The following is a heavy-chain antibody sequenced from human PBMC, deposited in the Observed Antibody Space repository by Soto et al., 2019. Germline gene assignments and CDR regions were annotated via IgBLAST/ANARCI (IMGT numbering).Heavy chain of an antibody. Sequence: PRGSLRLSCAGSGFTLTRSAVSWVRQAPGKGLEWVSGISAGGGGTYYADSVKGRFTISRDISKNTVYLQMNGLRVEDTAVYYCAKDMGQWVETSDYWGHGTLVTVSS. CDR1: GFTLTRSA. CDR2: ISAGGGGT. CDR3: AKDMGQWVETSDY. V-gene: IGHV3-23*01. J-gene: IGHJ4*01. D-gene: IGHD6-19*01.